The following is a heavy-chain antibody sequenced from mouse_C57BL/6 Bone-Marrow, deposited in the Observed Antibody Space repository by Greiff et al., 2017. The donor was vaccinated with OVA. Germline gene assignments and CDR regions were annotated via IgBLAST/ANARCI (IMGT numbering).Heavy chain of an antibody. J-gene: IGHJ2*01. Sequence: VQLKESGAELVRPGASVKLSCSASGFNIKDDYMSWVKQSPEQGLEWVGRIDPENGYTEYASRFQGKATITADTSSNTAYLQLSSLTTEDTAVYYCTSYDIFDYWGQGTTLTVSS. CDR3: TSYDIFDY. V-gene: IGHV14-4*01. CDR1: GFNIKDDY. CDR2: IDPENGYT. D-gene: IGHD2-3*01.